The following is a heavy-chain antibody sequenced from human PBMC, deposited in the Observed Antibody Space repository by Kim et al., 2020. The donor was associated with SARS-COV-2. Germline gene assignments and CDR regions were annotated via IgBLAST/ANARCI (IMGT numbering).Heavy chain of an antibody. CDR2: INPNSGGT. CDR3: ARESGTFYGMDV. D-gene: IGHD1-1*01. Sequence: ASVKVSCKASGYTFTGYYMHWVRQAPGQGLEWMGRINPNSGGTNYAQKFQGRVTMTRDTSISTAYMELSRLRSDDTAVYYCARESGTFYGMDVWGQGTTVTVSS. CDR1: GYTFTGYY. J-gene: IGHJ6*02. V-gene: IGHV1-2*06.